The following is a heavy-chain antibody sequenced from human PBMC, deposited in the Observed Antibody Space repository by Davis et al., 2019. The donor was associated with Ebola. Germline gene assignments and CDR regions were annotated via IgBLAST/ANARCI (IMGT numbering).Heavy chain of an antibody. D-gene: IGHD3-10*01. J-gene: IGHJ4*02. CDR1: GFRVSGPY. Sequence: GESLKISCAASGFRVSGPYMSWVRQAPGKGLEWVSVIYTGGRTYYTDSVKGRFTISRDNSKNTLYLQMSSLRAEDTAVYYCVKDRGRLLWFGELSDYWGQGTLVTVSS. CDR2: IYTGGRT. CDR3: VKDRGRLLWFGELSDY. V-gene: IGHV3-66*01.